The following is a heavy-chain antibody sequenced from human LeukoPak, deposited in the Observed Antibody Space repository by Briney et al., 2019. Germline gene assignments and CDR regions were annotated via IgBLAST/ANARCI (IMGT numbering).Heavy chain of an antibody. V-gene: IGHV4-34*01. D-gene: IGHD3-22*01. CDR3: ARGGWGPNYYDSSGYGDY. J-gene: IGHJ4*02. CDR1: GGSFSGYY. CDR2: INHSGST. Sequence: SETLSLTCAVYGGSFSGYYWSWIRQPPGKGLEWIGEINHSGSTNYNPSLKSRVTISVDTSKNQFSLKLSSVTAADTALYYCARGGWGPNYYDSSGYGDYWGQGTLVTVSS.